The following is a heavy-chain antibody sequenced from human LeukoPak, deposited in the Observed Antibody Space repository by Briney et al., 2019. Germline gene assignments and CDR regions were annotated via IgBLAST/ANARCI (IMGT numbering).Heavy chain of an antibody. V-gene: IGHV3-33*01. CDR2: RWYDGSNK. Sequence: PGGSLRLSCAASGFTFSSYGMHWVRQAPGKGLEWVAVRWYDGSNKYYADSVKGRFTISRGNSKNTLYLQMNSLRAEDTAVYYCARDVFYSSSWSFDYWGQGTLVTVSS. D-gene: IGHD6-13*01. J-gene: IGHJ4*02. CDR3: ARDVFYSSSWSFDY. CDR1: GFTFSSYG.